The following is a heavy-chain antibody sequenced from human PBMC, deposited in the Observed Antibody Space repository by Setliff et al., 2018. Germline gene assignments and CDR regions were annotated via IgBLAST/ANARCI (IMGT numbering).Heavy chain of an antibody. J-gene: IGHJ6*03. CDR1: GGTLSNYA. Sequence: SVKVSCKASGGTLSNYAISWVRQAPGQGLEWMGGIIPMFGPANYAQKFQGRVTITADESTSTAYMELSSLRSEDTAVYYCARERGDIVSTTSYYYYMDVWGKGTTVTV. V-gene: IGHV1-69*13. CDR3: ARERGDIVSTTSYYYYMDV. CDR2: IIPMFGPA. D-gene: IGHD5-12*01.